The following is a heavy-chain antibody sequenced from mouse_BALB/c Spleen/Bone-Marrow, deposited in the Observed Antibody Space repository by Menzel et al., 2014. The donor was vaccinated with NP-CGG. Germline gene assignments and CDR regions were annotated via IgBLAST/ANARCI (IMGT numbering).Heavy chain of an antibody. Sequence: VQVVESGPGLVAPSQSLSITCTVSGFSLSRYSVHWVRQPPGKGLEWLEMIWGGGSTDYNSALKSRLSISKDNSKSQVFLKMNSLQTDDTAMYYCARYPYGNAMDYWGQGTSVTVSS. CDR3: ARYPYGNAMDY. CDR2: IWGGGST. D-gene: IGHD2-10*02. CDR1: GFSLSRYS. V-gene: IGHV2-6-4*01. J-gene: IGHJ4*01.